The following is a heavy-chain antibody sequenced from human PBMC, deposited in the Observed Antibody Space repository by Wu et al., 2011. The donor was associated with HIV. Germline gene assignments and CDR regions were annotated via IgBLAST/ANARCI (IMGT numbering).Heavy chain of an antibody. J-gene: IGHJ6*03. V-gene: IGHV1-69*15. CDR1: GGTFNTHS. Sequence: QFQLVQSGAEVRKPGSSVKVSCKASGGTFNTHSLNWVRQAPGQGPEWMGRIIPILGTTNYAQKFQARVSITADESTSTAYMELSSLRSEDTAIYYCARGSGYHFNYNYLVVWGKGTTVTVSS. CDR2: IIPILGTT. CDR3: ARGSGYHFNYNYLVV. D-gene: IGHD3-22*01.